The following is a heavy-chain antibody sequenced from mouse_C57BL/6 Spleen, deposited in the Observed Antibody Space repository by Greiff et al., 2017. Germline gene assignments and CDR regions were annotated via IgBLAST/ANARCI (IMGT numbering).Heavy chain of an antibody. CDR1: GYTFTSYW. CDR3: ARWDGSTSYAMDY. V-gene: IGHV1-50*01. J-gene: IGHJ4*01. D-gene: IGHD1-1*01. CDR2: IDPSDSYT. Sequence: QVQLKQSGAELVKPGASVKLSCKASGYTFTSYWMQWVKQRPGQGLEWIGEIDPSDSYTNYNQKFKGKATLTVDTSSSTAYMQLSSLTSEDSAVYYCARWDGSTSYAMDYWGQGTSVTVSS.